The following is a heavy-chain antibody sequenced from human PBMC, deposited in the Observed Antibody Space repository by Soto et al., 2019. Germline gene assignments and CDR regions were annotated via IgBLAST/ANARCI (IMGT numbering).Heavy chain of an antibody. V-gene: IGHV3-48*02. J-gene: IGHJ4*02. Sequence: EVQLVESGGGLVQPGGSLRLSCAASGFTFSSYSMNWVRQAPGKGLEWVSYISSSSSTIYYADSVKGRFTISRDNAKNSLYLQMNSLRDEDTAVYYCASALYYYDSPTGDYFDYWGQGTLVTVSS. CDR1: GFTFSSYS. CDR2: ISSSSSTI. D-gene: IGHD3-22*01. CDR3: ASALYYYDSPTGDYFDY.